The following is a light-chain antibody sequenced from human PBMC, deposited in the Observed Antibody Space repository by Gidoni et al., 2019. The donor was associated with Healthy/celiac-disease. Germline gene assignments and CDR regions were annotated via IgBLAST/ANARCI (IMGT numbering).Light chain of an antibody. CDR2: WAA. J-gene: IGKJ3*01. V-gene: IGKV4-1*01. Sequence: DIVMTQSPDSLPVSRGERATINCKSSQSVLYSSNNKNSLAWYQQKPGQPPKLLIYWAATRKSGVPDRFSSSGAGTDFTLTIRSLQDEDVAVYYCQQYYSTPFTFGPXTKVDIK. CDR3: QQYYSTPFT. CDR1: QSVLYSSNNKNS.